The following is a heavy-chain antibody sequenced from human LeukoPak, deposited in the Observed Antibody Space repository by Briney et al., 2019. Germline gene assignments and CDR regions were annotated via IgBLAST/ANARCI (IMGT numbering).Heavy chain of an antibody. CDR3: ARLVSHSSGYN. CDR2: ISSSSSTI. V-gene: IGHV3-48*04. D-gene: IGHD6-19*01. J-gene: IGHJ4*02. Sequence: GGSLRLSCAASGFTFSSYSMNWVRQAPGKGLEWVSYISSSSSTIYYADSVKGRFTISRDNAKNSLYLQMNSLRAEDTALYYCARLVSHSSGYNWGQGTLVTVSS. CDR1: GFTFSSYS.